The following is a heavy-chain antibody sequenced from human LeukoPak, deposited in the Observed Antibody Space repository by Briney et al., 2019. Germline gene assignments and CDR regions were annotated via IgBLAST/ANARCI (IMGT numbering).Heavy chain of an antibody. V-gene: IGHV4-59*01. CDR2: IYYSGST. CDR3: ARGWYGAKDY. CDR1: GGSISSYY. Sequence: PSETLSLTCTVSGGSISSYYWSWIRQPPGKGLEWIGYIYYSGSTNYNPSLKSRVTISVDTSKNQFSLKLSSVTAADTAVYYCARGWYGAKDYWGQGTLVTVSS. D-gene: IGHD6-13*01. J-gene: IGHJ4*02.